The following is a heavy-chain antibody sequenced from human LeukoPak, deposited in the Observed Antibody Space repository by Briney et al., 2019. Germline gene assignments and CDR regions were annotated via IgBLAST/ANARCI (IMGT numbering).Heavy chain of an antibody. CDR1: GGSFSGYY. J-gene: IGHJ4*02. CDR2: INHSGST. CDR3: ASRKSMVATSPSFDY. Sequence: SETLSLTCAVYGGSFSGYYWSWIRQPPVKGLEWIGEINHSGSTNYNPSLKSRVTISVDTSKNQFSLKLSSVTAADTAVYYCASRKSMVATSPSFDYWGQGTLVTVSS. V-gene: IGHV4-34*01. D-gene: IGHD5-12*01.